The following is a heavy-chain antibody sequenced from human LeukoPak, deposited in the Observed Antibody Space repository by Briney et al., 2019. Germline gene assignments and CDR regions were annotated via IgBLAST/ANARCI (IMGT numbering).Heavy chain of an antibody. Sequence: PGGSLRLSCAASGFSFSFYWMHWVRQAPGKGPVWVSRIKTDGSIADYADSVKGRFTISRDNAKNALYLQMNSLRAEDTAVYYCAKDLHYGSADYWGQGTLVTVSS. D-gene: IGHD3-10*01. CDR1: GFSFSFYW. V-gene: IGHV3-74*01. J-gene: IGHJ4*02. CDR3: AKDLHYGSADY. CDR2: IKTDGSIA.